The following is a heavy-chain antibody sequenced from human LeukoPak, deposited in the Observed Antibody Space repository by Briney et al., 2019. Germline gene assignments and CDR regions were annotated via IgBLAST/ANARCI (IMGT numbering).Heavy chain of an antibody. D-gene: IGHD5-12*01. CDR3: ARGNSGYNNYLDY. CDR2: IRGDAGST. J-gene: IGHJ4*02. CDR1: GFTFDAFG. V-gene: IGHV3-20*04. Sequence: GGSLRLSCAASGFTFDAFGVTWVRQAPGKGLEWVSAIRGDAGSTGYADSVKGRFTISRDNAKNSLYLQMNSLRVEDTALYYCARGNSGYNNYLDYWGQGTLVTVSS.